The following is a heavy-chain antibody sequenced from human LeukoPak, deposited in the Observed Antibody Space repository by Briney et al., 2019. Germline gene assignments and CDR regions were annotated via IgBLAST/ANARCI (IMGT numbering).Heavy chain of an antibody. Sequence: SESLSLTCTVSGGSISTYYWGWIRQPPGKGLELIGSKYYSGNSYYNPSLKSRVSISVDTSKNQFSLKLSSVTAADTAVYYCARLYYYYGLDVWGQGTTVTVSS. CDR2: KYYSGNS. CDR1: GGSISTYY. V-gene: IGHV4-39*01. J-gene: IGHJ6*02. CDR3: ARLYYYYGLDV.